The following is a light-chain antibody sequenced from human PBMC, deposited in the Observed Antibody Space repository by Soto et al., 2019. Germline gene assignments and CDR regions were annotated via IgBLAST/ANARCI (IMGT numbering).Light chain of an antibody. CDR3: QQYGVSPFT. J-gene: IGKJ3*01. V-gene: IGKV3-20*01. CDR2: GTS. CDR1: QRISTSY. Sequence: EIVLTQSPGTLSLSAGERATLSCRASQRISTSYLAWYQQKPGRAPRVLVYGTSTRATGIPSRFSGSGSGTDFTLTISRLEPEDFAVYYCQQYGVSPFTFGPGTQVDIK.